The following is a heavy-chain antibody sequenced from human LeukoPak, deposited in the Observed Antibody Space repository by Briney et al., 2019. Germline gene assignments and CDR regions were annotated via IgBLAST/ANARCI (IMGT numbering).Heavy chain of an antibody. CDR2: TYYRSTWYN. CDR3: ARRLTQYDCFDP. D-gene: IGHD2-2*01. CDR1: GDSVSSNSVT. V-gene: IGHV6-1*01. J-gene: IGHJ5*02. Sequence: SQTLSLTCAISGDSVSSNSVTWNWIRQSPSRGLEWLGRTYYRSTWYNDYAVSVRGRITVNPDTSKNQFSLHLNSVAPEDAAVYYCARRLTQYDCFDPWGQGILVTVSS.